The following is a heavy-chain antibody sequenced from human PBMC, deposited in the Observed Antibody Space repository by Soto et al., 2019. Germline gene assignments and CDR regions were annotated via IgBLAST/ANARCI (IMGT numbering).Heavy chain of an antibody. CDR2: INHSGST. Sequence: SETLSLTCAVYGGSFSGYYWSWIRQPPGKGLEWIGEINHSGSTNYNPSLKSRVTISVDTSKNQFSLKLSSVTAADTAVYYCARGRAPRFDPWGQGTLVTVSS. CDR1: GGSFSGYY. CDR3: ARGRAPRFDP. J-gene: IGHJ5*02. V-gene: IGHV4-34*01.